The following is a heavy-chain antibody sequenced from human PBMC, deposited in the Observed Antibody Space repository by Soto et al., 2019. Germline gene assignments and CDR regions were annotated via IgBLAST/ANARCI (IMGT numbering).Heavy chain of an antibody. CDR2: TSTSDSTM. D-gene: IGHD6-19*01. Sequence: GGSLRLSCTVSGFTFSDYEVNWVRQAPGKGLEWVSYTSTSDSTMYYADSVKGRFTISRDNAKNSLYLQMNSLRAEDTAVYYCARQNGSGWEGLFDYWGQGTLVTVSS. CDR1: GFTFSDYE. J-gene: IGHJ4*02. V-gene: IGHV3-48*03. CDR3: ARQNGSGWEGLFDY.